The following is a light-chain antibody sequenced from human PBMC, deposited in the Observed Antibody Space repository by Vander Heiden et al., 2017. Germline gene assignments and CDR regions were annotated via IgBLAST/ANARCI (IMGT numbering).Light chain of an antibody. CDR1: SSNIGSNY. CDR2: RNN. V-gene: IGLV1-47*01. J-gene: IGLJ2*01. CDR3: TAWDDSLSGRV. Sequence: QSVLTQQPSASGPPGQRVTISCSGSSSNIGSNYVYWYQQLSGTAPKILIYRNNQRPSGVPDRFSGSKSGTSASLAISGLRSEDEADYYCTAWDDSLSGRVFGGGTKLTVL.